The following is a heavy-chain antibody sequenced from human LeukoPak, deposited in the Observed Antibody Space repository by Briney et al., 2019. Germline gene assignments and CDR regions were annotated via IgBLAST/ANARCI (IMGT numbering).Heavy chain of an antibody. D-gene: IGHD6-19*01. J-gene: IGHJ4*02. CDR3: PKNKAVATWAIIDY. Sequence: GGSLRLSCAASGFTFSSYGMHWVRQAQGKGLEWVAVIWYDGSNKYYADSVKGRFTISRDNSKNTLYLQMNSLRAEDTAVYYCPKNKAVATWAIIDYWGQGTLVTVSS. V-gene: IGHV3-33*06. CDR2: IWYDGSNK. CDR1: GFTFSSYG.